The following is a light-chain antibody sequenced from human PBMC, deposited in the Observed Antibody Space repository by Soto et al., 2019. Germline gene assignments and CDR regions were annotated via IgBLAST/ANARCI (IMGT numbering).Light chain of an antibody. Sequence: DIQMTQSPSTLSASVGDSVTVTCRASQTIGSWLAWYQQKPGKAPKLLIYKASTLKTGVPSRFSGSGSGTEFTLTITSLQPDDFGTYYCQQYNNMWTFGQGTKVDIK. CDR2: KAS. CDR3: QQYNNMWT. V-gene: IGKV1-5*03. J-gene: IGKJ1*01. CDR1: QTIGSW.